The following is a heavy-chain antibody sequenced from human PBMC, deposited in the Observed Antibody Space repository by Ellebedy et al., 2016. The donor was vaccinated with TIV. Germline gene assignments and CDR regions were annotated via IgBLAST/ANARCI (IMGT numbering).Heavy chain of an antibody. Sequence: ASVKVSXXASGYTFTSYDINWVRQATGQGLEWMGWMNPNSGNTGYAQKFQGRVTMTEDTSTDTAYMELSSLRSEDTAVYYCATKIYDSSGYYEFKFDYWGQGTLVTVSS. CDR1: GYTFTSYD. CDR3: ATKIYDSSGYYEFKFDY. V-gene: IGHV1-8*01. CDR2: MNPNSGNT. D-gene: IGHD3-22*01. J-gene: IGHJ4*02.